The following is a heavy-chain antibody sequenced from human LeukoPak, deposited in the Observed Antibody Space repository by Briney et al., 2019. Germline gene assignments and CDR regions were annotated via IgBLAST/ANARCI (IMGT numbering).Heavy chain of an antibody. CDR2: INHSGST. J-gene: IGHJ5*02. V-gene: IGHV4-34*01. Sequence: PSETLSLTCAVYGGSLRGYYWSWIRQPPGKGLEGIGEINHSGSTNYNPSLKRRVTISVDTSKNQFSLKLSSVTAADTAVYYCARGLRLHYLAAGKGSWFDPWGQGTLVTVSS. CDR3: ARGLRLHYLAAGKGSWFDP. D-gene: IGHD6-13*01. CDR1: GGSLRGYY.